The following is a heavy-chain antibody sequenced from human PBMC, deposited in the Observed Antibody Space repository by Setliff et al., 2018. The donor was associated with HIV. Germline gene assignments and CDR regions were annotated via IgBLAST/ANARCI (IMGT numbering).Heavy chain of an antibody. J-gene: IGHJ4*02. D-gene: IGHD4-17*01. CDR3: ATYGGGHGYNPFDY. V-gene: IGHV3-30*02. Sequence: PGGSLRLSCAASGFTFSNNNMHWVRQTPGKGLEWVACIQYDGDTKYYADSVKGRFTISRDNSKNTLYLQMNSLRAEDTAVYYCATYGGGHGYNPFDYWGQGTLVTVSS. CDR2: IQYDGDTK. CDR1: GFTFSNNN.